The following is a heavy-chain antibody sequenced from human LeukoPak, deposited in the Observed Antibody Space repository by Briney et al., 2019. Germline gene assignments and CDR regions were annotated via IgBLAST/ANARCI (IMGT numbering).Heavy chain of an antibody. Sequence: ASVKVSCKVSGYTLTELSMHWVRQAPGKGLEWMGRIIPILGIANYAQKFQGRVTITADKSTSTAYMELSSLRSEDTAVYYCARDHIVVVPAAISDERFDPWGQGTLVTVSS. D-gene: IGHD2-2*02. J-gene: IGHJ5*02. V-gene: IGHV1-69*04. CDR3: ARDHIVVVPAAISDERFDP. CDR2: IIPILGIA. CDR1: GYTLTELS.